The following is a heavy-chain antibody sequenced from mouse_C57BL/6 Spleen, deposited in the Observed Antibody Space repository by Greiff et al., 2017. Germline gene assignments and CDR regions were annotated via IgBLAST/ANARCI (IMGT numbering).Heavy chain of an antibody. CDR3: TRGRPVFDY. V-gene: IGHV1-15*01. D-gene: IGHD2-12*01. CDR1: GYTFTDYE. CDR2: IDPETGGT. J-gene: IGHJ2*01. Sequence: QVQLQQSGAELVRPGASVTLSCKASGYTFTDYEMHWVKQTPVHGLEWIGAIDPETGGTAYNQKFKGKAILTADKSSSTAYMELRSLTSEDSAVYYCTRGRPVFDYWGQGTTLTVSS.